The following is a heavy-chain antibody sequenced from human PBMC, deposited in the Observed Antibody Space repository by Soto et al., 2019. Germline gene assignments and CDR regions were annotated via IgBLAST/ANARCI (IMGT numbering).Heavy chain of an antibody. CDR1: GYTFTRYY. Sequence: ASVKVSCKASGYTFTRYYMHWVRQAPGQGLEWMGLINPSGGSTSYAQKFQGRVTMTRDTSTSTVYMDVSSLTSEDTAVYYCARAISGYLSWGQGTLVTVSS. CDR2: INPSGGST. D-gene: IGHD5-12*01. J-gene: IGHJ5*02. V-gene: IGHV1-46*01. CDR3: ARAISGYLS.